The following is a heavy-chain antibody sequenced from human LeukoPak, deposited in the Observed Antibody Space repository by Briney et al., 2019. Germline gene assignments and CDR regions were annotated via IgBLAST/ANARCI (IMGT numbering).Heavy chain of an antibody. CDR1: GSSFTSYW. V-gene: IGHV5-51*01. D-gene: IGHD2-8*02. CDR2: IYPDDSET. J-gene: IGHJ4*02. Sequence: GESLKISCQGSGSSFTSYWIGWVRQVPGKGLEWMGIIYPDDSETKYSQPFQGQVTISADKSIATAYLQWSSLKASVTAIYYCVRHVSTYWYGDYWGQGTLVTVSS. CDR3: VRHVSTYWYGDY.